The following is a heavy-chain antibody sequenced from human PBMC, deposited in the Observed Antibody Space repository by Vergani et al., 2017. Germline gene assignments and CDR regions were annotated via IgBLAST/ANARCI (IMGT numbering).Heavy chain of an antibody. CDR1: GYSFSNYW. J-gene: IGHJ5*02. V-gene: IGHV5-51*03. CDR3: ARVGWSYYDSSGYYYAPGGWFDP. Sequence: EVQLVQSGAEVKKPGESLKISCKASGYSFSNYWIGWVRQMSGKGLEWMGIIYPGDSYTNYSPSFQGHVTISADKSISTAYLQWSSLKASDTAMYYCARVGWSYYDSSGYYYAPGGWFDPWGQGTLVTVSS. CDR2: IYPGDSYT. D-gene: IGHD3-22*01.